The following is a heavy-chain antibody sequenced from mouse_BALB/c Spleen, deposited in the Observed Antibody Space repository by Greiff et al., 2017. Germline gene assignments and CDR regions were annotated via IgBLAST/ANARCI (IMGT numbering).Heavy chain of an antibody. D-gene: IGHD4-1*02. CDR1: GFTFSSYG. Sequence: EVKLMESGGDLVKPGGSLKLSCAASGFTFSSYGMSWVRQTPDKRLEWVATISSGGSYTYYPDSVKGRFTISRDNAKNTLYLQMSSLKSEDTAMYYCAGPVSTGTYYFDYWGQGTTLTVSS. CDR3: AGPVSTGTYYFDY. J-gene: IGHJ2*01. V-gene: IGHV5-6*01. CDR2: ISSGGSYT.